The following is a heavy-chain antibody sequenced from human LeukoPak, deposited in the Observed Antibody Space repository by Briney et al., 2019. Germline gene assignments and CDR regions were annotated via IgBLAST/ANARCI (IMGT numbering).Heavy chain of an antibody. V-gene: IGHV3-30*18. Sequence: GGSLRLSCAASGFTFSSYGMHWVRQAPGKGLEWVAVISYDGSNKYYADSVKGRFTISRDNSKNTLYLQMNSLRAEDTAVYYCAKVGATMTYYYGMDVWGQGTTVTVPS. CDR2: ISYDGSNK. J-gene: IGHJ6*02. D-gene: IGHD3-22*01. CDR3: AKVGATMTYYYGMDV. CDR1: GFTFSSYG.